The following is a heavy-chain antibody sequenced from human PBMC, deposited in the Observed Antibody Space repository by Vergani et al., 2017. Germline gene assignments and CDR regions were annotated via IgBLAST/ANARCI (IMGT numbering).Heavy chain of an antibody. V-gene: IGHV3-23*01. CDR3: AKADRRVLRFLEWSIAAGGMDD. CDR1: GFTFSSYA. Sequence: EVQLLESGGGLVQPGGSLRLSCAASGFTFSSYAMNWVRQAPGKGLEWVSAISGSGGSTYYADSVKGRFTISRDNSKNTLNLQMNSLRAEDTAVYYCAKADRRVLRFLEWSIAAGGMDDWGQGTKVTVSS. D-gene: IGHD3-3*01. CDR2: ISGSGGST. J-gene: IGHJ6*02.